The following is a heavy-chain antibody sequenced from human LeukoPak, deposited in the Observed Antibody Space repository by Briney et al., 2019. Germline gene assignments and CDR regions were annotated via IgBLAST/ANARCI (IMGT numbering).Heavy chain of an antibody. CDR3: ARARATGMEDNWFDP. D-gene: IGHD1-1*01. CDR1: GGTFSSYD. V-gene: IGHV1-69*13. CDR2: IIPIFDTT. J-gene: IGHJ5*02. Sequence: SVKVSCKASGGTFSSYDINWVRQAPGQGLEWMGGIIPIFDTTNYAQKFQGRVTLTADESTSTAYMELSSLRSEDTAVYYCARARATGMEDNWFDPWGQGTLVTVSS.